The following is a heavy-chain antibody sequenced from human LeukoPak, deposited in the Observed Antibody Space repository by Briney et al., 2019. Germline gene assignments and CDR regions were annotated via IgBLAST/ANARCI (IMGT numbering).Heavy chain of an antibody. J-gene: IGHJ5*02. Sequence: SETLSLTCTVSGGSISSGSYYWSWFRQPAEKGLEWIGRIYTSGSTYYNPSLKSRVTISADTSKNQFSLNVSSVTAADTAVYYCAKGAGGFSYYNWFDPWGQGTLVTVSS. CDR3: AKGAGGFSYYNWFDP. D-gene: IGHD5-18*01. CDR1: GGSISSGSYY. CDR2: IYTSGST. V-gene: IGHV4-61*02.